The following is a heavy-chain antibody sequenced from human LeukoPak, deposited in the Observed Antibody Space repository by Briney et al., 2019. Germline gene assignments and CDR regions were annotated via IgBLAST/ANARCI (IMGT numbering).Heavy chain of an antibody. CDR2: IYYSGST. V-gene: IGHV4-39*01. D-gene: IGHD2-21*02. Sequence: SETLSLTCTVSGGSISSSSYYWGWVRQPPWKGLEWIGSIYYSGSTYYNPSLKSRVTISVDTSKNQFSLKLSPVTAADTAVYYCAGHIQIGLRVSRLGWFDPWGQGTLVTVSS. CDR3: AGHIQIGLRVSRLGWFDP. J-gene: IGHJ5*02. CDR1: GGSISSSSYY.